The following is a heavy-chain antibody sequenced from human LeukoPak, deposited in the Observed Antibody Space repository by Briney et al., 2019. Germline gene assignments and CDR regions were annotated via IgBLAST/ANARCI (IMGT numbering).Heavy chain of an antibody. V-gene: IGHV5-51*01. CDR2: IYPGDSDT. D-gene: IGHD3-22*01. CDR1: GYSFTSYW. Sequence: GESLKISCKGSGYSFTSYWIGWVRQMPGKGLEWMGIIYPGDSDTRYSPSFQGQVTISADKSISTAYLQWSSLKASDTAMYYCARVPYYYDSSGYYGGYYYMDAWGKGTTVTVSS. CDR3: ARVPYYYDSSGYYGGYYYMDA. J-gene: IGHJ6*03.